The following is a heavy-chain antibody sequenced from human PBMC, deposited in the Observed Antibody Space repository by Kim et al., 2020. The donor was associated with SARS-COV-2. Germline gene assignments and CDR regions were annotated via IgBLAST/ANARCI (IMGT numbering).Heavy chain of an antibody. J-gene: IGHJ3*02. D-gene: IGHD3-3*01. CDR1: GGSISNYY. CDR2: IYYSGST. Sequence: SETLSLTCTVSGGSISNYYWSWIRQPPGKGLEWIGYIYYSGSTNYNPSLKSRVTISVDTSKNQFSLKLSSVTAADTAVYYCARDIGGMDIWSGYFHNAFDIWGQGTMVTVSS. CDR3: ARDIGGMDIWSGYFHNAFDI. V-gene: IGHV4-59*01.